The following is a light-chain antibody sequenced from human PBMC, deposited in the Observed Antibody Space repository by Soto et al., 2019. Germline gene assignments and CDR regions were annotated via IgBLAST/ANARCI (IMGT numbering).Light chain of an antibody. Sequence: DIQMTQSPSTLSGSVGDRVTITCRASQTISSWLVLYQQKPGKAPKLLIYKASTLKSGVPSRFSGSGSGTEFTLTISSLQPDDFATYYSQHYSSYSEAFGQGTKVELK. CDR1: QTISSW. CDR2: KAS. J-gene: IGKJ1*01. CDR3: QHYSSYSEA. V-gene: IGKV1-5*03.